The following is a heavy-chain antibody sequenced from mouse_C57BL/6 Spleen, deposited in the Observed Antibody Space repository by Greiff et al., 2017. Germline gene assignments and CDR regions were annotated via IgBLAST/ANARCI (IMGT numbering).Heavy chain of an antibody. Sequence: EVQVVESGPELVKPGASVKISCKASGYSFTGYYMNWVKQSPEKSLEWIGEINPSTGGTTYNQKFKAKATLTVDTSSSTAYMQLKRLTSEDSAVYYCARGGDYWGQGTTLTVSS. CDR3: ARGGDY. V-gene: IGHV1-42*01. J-gene: IGHJ2*01. CDR1: GYSFTGYY. CDR2: INPSTGGT.